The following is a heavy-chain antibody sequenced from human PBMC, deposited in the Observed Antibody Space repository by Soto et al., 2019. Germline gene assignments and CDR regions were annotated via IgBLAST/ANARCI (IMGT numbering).Heavy chain of an antibody. CDR1: GGTFSTYA. J-gene: IGHJ4*02. Sequence: QVQLVQSGAEVKKPESSVKVSCKAPGGTFSTYAISWVRQAPGQGLEWMGGIIPMFGTANYAQRFQDRVIRTXXESTNTVYMELSSLRSEDTAVYFCASGIQLWLRRINNGYSGWGQGTLVTVSS. V-gene: IGHV1-69*05. D-gene: IGHD5-18*01. CDR3: ASGIQLWLRRINNGYSG. CDR2: IIPMFGTA.